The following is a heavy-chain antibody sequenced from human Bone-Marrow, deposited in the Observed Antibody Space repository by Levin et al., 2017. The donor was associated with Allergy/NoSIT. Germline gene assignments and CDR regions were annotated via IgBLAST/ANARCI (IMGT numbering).Heavy chain of an antibody. CDR3: AGDKEVPGSFWSGSVYYGMDV. CDR1: GISFSTYR. D-gene: IGHD3-3*01. J-gene: IGHJ6*02. Sequence: PGGSLRLSCIASGISFSTYRMNWVRQVPGKGLEWISFIGNSRNSIYYADSVKGRFTISRDNAKNSLHLQMNSLKAEDTAVYYCAGDKEVPGSFWSGSVYYGMDVWGQGTTVTVSS. CDR2: IGNSRNSI. V-gene: IGHV3-21*01.